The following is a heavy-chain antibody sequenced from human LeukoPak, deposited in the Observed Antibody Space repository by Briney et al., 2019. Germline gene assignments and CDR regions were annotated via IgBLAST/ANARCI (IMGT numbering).Heavy chain of an antibody. D-gene: IGHD6-6*01. J-gene: IGHJ4*02. V-gene: IGHV4-39*07. CDR1: GGSISSSNYY. CDR2: IYHSGST. Sequence: KTSETLSLTCTVSGGSISSSNYYWGWIRQPPGKGLESIGSIYHSGSTYYNPSLKSRVTISVDTSNNQFSLKLSSVTAADTAVYYCARDTKYSSSSSRLGFDYWGQGTLVTVSS. CDR3: ARDTKYSSSSSRLGFDY.